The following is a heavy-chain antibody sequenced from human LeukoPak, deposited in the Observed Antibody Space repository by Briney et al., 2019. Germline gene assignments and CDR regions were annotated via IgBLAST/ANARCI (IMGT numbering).Heavy chain of an antibody. D-gene: IGHD3-3*01. CDR1: GFTFSSYA. Sequence: PGGSLRLSCAASGFTFSSYAMHWVRQAPGKGLEWVAVISYDGSNKYYADSVKGRFTISRDNSKNTLYLQMNSLRAEDTAVYYCARDKDYDFWSGYGLGFNTLCYFDYWGQGTLVTVSS. J-gene: IGHJ4*02. CDR2: ISYDGSNK. CDR3: ARDKDYDFWSGYGLGFNTLCYFDY. V-gene: IGHV3-30-3*01.